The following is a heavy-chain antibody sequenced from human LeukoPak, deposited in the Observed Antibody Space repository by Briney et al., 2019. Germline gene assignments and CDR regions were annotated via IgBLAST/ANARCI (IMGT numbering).Heavy chain of an antibody. CDR3: ARDWETNGMDV. D-gene: IGHD1-1*01. J-gene: IGHJ6*02. CDR2: INPNSGGT. V-gene: IGHV1-2*02. CDR1: GYTFTVYY. Sequence: ASVTVSCKASGYTFTVYYMHWVRQAPGQGLEWMGWINPNSGGTNYAQKFQGRVTMTRDTSTSTVYMELSSLRSEDTAVYYCARDWETNGMDVWGQGTTVTVSS.